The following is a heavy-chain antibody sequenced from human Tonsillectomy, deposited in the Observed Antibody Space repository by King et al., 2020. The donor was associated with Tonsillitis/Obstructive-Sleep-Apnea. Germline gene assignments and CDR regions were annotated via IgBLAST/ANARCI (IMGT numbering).Heavy chain of an antibody. V-gene: IGHV4-59*08. CDR3: ARQYNVYNWFDP. CDR1: GGSISSYY. D-gene: IGHD5/OR15-5a*01. CDR2: IYYSGST. Sequence: QLQGSGPGLVKPSETLSLTCTVSGGSISSYYWSWIRQPPGKGLEWIGYIYYSGSTNYNPSLKSRVTISVDTSRNQFSLRLSSLTAADTAVYYCARQYNVYNWFDPWGQGTLVTVSS. J-gene: IGHJ5*02.